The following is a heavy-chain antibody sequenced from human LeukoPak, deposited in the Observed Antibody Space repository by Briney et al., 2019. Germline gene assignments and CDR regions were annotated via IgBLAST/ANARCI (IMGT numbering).Heavy chain of an antibody. D-gene: IGHD1-20*01. Sequence: SETLSLTCTVSGGSISSYYCSWIRQPPGKGLEWIGYIYGGGSTNYNPSLTSRVTISVDTSKNQFSLKLSSVTAADTAVYYCARALRARITGTTASVYGMDVWGQGTTVTVSS. CDR1: GGSISSYY. CDR2: IYGGGST. V-gene: IGHV4-59*01. J-gene: IGHJ6*02. CDR3: ARALRARITGTTASVYGMDV.